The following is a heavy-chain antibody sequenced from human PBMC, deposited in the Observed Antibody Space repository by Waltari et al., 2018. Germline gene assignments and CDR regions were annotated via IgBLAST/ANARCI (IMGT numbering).Heavy chain of an antibody. D-gene: IGHD3-3*01. J-gene: IGHJ5*02. CDR1: GGSIGSGTYD. V-gene: IGHV4-39*07. CDR2: IYHAGNT. CDR3: ARRLGGADFWGGP. Sequence: QLQLQESGPGPAKPSETLSLTCTVSGGSIGSGTYDWGWIRQPPGKGLEWIGSIYHAGNTYYNPTLKSRVTIALDTSKNQFSLMLSSLTAADTAVYFCARRLGGADFWGGPWGQGTLVTVSS.